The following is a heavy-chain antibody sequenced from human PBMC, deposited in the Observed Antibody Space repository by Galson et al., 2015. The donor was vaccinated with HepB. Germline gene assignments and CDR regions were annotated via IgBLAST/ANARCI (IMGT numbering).Heavy chain of an antibody. CDR1: GGTFSSYA. D-gene: IGHD3-3*01. CDR3: ARDRDFWSGRNYYYYYMDV. J-gene: IGHJ6*03. Sequence: SVKVSCKASGGTFSSYAISWVRQAPGQGLEWMGGIIPILGIANYAQKFQGRVTITADKSTSTAYMELSSLRSEDTAVYYCARDRDFWSGRNYYYYYMDVWGKGTTVTVSS. V-gene: IGHV1-69*10. CDR2: IIPILGIA.